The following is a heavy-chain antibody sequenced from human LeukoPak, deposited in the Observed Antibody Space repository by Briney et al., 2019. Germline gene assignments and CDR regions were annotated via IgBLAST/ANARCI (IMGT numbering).Heavy chain of an antibody. D-gene: IGHD6-19*01. CDR1: GGTFSSYA. CDR3: ARDRRQWLVFSAWFDP. J-gene: IGHJ5*02. CDR2: IIPIFGTA. V-gene: IGHV1-69*06. Sequence: SMKVSCKASGGTFSSYAISWVRQAPGQGLEWMGGIIPIFGTANYAQKFQGRVTITADKSTSTAYMELSSLRSEDTAVYYCARDRRQWLVFSAWFDPWGQGTLVTVSS.